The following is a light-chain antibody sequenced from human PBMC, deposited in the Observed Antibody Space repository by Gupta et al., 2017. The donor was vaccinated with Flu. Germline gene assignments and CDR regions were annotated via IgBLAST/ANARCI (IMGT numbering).Light chain of an antibody. CDR2: DAS. Sequence: PATLSLSPGEIATLACRASQSASIYLASSQHKPCQAPRLLIYDASSRAPGIPARFSGSGSATPFTLTISSLVPEDFAVYYCHRGSNWRLTFGGGTAVEIK. CDR3: HRGSNWRLT. CDR1: QSASIY. J-gene: IGKJ4*01. V-gene: IGKV3-11*01.